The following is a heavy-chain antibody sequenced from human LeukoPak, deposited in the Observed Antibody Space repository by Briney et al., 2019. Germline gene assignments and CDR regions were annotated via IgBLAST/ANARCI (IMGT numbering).Heavy chain of an antibody. J-gene: IGHJ3*02. D-gene: IGHD4-17*01. CDR1: GGSISTYY. CDR3: ARGPLGDEFADAFDI. CDR2: IYYSGST. Sequence: SETLSLTCTVSGGSISTYYWSWIRRPPGKGLEWIGYIYYSGSTNYNPSLKSRVTILVDTSKNQFSPKLSSVTAADTAVYYCARGPLGDEFADAFDIWGQGTMVTVSS. V-gene: IGHV4-59*01.